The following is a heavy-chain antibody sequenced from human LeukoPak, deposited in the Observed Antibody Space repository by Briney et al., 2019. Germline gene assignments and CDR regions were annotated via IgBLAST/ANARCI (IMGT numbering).Heavy chain of an antibody. V-gene: IGHV3-48*03. J-gene: IGHJ6*02. CDR3: ARDLSLSGAAGTSYCYYGMDV. D-gene: IGHD6-13*01. Sequence: PGGSLRLSCAASGFTFSSYEMNWVRQAPGKGLEWVSYISSSGSTIYYADSVKGRFTISRDNAKNSLYLQMNSLRAEDTAVYYCARDLSLSGAAGTSYCYYGMDVWGQGTTVTVSS. CDR1: GFTFSSYE. CDR2: ISSSGSTI.